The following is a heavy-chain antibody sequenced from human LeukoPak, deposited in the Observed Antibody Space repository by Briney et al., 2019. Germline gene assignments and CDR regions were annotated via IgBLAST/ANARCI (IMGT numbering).Heavy chain of an antibody. CDR1: GFTFSSYA. CDR2: IDSDGSST. Sequence: PGGSLRLSCAASGFTFSSYAMSWVRQAPGKGLVWVSRIDSDGSSTTYADSVKGRFTISRDNVKNTLYLQMNSLRAEDTAVYYCARLSYDSSTYDDYWGQGTLVTVSS. CDR3: ARLSYDSSTYDDY. J-gene: IGHJ4*02. D-gene: IGHD3-22*01. V-gene: IGHV3-74*01.